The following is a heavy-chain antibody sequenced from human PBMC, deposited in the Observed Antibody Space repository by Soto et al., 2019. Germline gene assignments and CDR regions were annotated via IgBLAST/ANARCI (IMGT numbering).Heavy chain of an antibody. V-gene: IGHV3-53*05. D-gene: IGHD4-17*01. CDR1: GFTVSSKY. CDR2: VSGSGGTT. Sequence: PGGSLRLSCAASGFTVSSKYMSLVRQAPGKGLEWVSGVSGSGGTTFYAGSVKGRFVISRDNSKNTLSLQMNSLRSEDTAVYYCARDRSDYGDYFSVGRGFDIWGQGTMVTVSS. J-gene: IGHJ3*02. CDR3: ARDRSDYGDYFSVGRGFDI.